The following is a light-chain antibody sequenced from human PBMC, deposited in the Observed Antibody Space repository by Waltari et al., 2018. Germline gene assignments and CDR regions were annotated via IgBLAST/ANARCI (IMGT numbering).Light chain of an antibody. CDR1: PGSSSW. CDR3: QQANSLFT. J-gene: IGKJ3*01. Sequence: DIPMTQYQSSVSACVSDRVTITCRASPGSSSWLDWYQQKPGTAPKLLIYAASRLQSGVPSRFSGSGSGTDFTLTISSMQPEDFATYYCQQANSLFTFGPGTKVDIK. V-gene: IGKV1D-12*01. CDR2: AAS.